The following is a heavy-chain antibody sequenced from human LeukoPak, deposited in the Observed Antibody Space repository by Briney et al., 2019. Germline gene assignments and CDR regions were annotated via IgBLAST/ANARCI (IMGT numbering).Heavy chain of an antibody. J-gene: IGHJ4*02. CDR2: ISYSSGAI. Sequence: GGSLRLSCAASGFTFSSYAMSWVRQAPGKGLEWVSYISYSSGAIYYADSVKGRFTISRDNAKNSLYLRMNSLRDEDTAVYYCARDSYGSSGYYYVSDYWGQGTLVTVSS. CDR3: ARDSYGSSGYYYVSDY. D-gene: IGHD3-22*01. CDR1: GFTFSSYA. V-gene: IGHV3-48*02.